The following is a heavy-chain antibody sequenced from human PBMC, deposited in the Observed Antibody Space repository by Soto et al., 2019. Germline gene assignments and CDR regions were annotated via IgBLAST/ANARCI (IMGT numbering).Heavy chain of an antibody. Sequence: ASVKFYCKTSADIFNNYYMHWVRQDPGQGLEWMGIINPSGGSTSYAQKFQGRVTMTRDTSTSTVYMELSSLRSEDTAVYYCARDSPFAPYSGSYDYWGQGTLVTVSS. CDR1: ADIFNNYY. CDR2: INPSGGST. J-gene: IGHJ4*02. CDR3: ARDSPFAPYSGSYDY. D-gene: IGHD1-26*01. V-gene: IGHV1-46*02.